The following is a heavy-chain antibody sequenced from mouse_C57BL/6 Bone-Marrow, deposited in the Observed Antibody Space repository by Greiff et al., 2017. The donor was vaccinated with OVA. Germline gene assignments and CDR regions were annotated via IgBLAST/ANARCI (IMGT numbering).Heavy chain of an antibody. CDR2: ISSGGSYT. V-gene: IGHV5-6*01. D-gene: IGHD1-1*01. CDR1: GFTFSSSG. J-gene: IGHJ2*01. Sequence: EVKLVESGGDLVKPGGSLKLSCAASGFTFSSSGMSWVRQTPDKRLEWVATISSGGSYTYYPDSVKGRFTISRDNAKHTLYLQMSSLKSEDTAMYYCARQGGYYYGSSPPYFDDWGQGTTLTVSS. CDR3: ARQGGYYYGSSPPYFDD.